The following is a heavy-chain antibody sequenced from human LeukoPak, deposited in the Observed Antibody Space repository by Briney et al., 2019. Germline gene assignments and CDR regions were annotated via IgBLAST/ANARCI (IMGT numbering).Heavy chain of an antibody. D-gene: IGHD4-17*01. CDR1: XXSFSXXY. CDR3: ARQIDPTVTTEYYFGY. CDR2: INHSGST. J-gene: IGHJ4*02. V-gene: IGHV4-34*01. Sequence: TXSLTCXXXXXSFSXXYWSWIRQPPGKGLEWIGEINHSGSTNYNPSLKSRVTISVDTSKNQFSLKLSSVTAADTAVYYCARQIDPTVTTEYYFGYWGQGTLVTVSS.